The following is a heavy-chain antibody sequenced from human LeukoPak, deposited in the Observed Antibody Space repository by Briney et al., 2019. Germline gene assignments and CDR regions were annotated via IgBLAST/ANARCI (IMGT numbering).Heavy chain of an antibody. CDR2: IGGGGPTT. CDR3: ARGFLGGTDQYFDS. J-gene: IGHJ4*02. D-gene: IGHD6-19*01. V-gene: IGHV3-23*01. Sequence: HSGGSLRLSCAASGFTFSTYAMNWVRQAPAKGLEWVSTIGGGGPTTDYADSVKDRFTISRDNSKNTLYLQMNSLRAEDTAVYFCARGFLGGTDQYFDSWGQGTLVTVSS. CDR1: GFTFSTYA.